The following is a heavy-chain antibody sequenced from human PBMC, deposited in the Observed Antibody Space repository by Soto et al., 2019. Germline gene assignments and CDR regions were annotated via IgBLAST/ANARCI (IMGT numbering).Heavy chain of an antibody. D-gene: IGHD1-26*01. CDR3: ATGRGTYYDY. Sequence: EGQLVESGGGLVQPGGSLRLSCAASGVSFLNYYMHWIRQAPGKGLVWVSLIKTDGRSTTYADSVKGRFTISRDNAKNTVNLQLTTLRFEHTAVYYCATGRGTYYDYWGQGTLVTVAS. CDR2: IKTDGRST. V-gene: IGHV3-74*03. CDR1: GVSFLNYY. J-gene: IGHJ4*02.